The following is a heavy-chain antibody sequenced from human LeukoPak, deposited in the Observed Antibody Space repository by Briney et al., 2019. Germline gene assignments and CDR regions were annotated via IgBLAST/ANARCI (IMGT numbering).Heavy chain of an antibody. CDR2: IYTSGST. V-gene: IGHV4-4*07. CDR3: AREVAGGVDV. Sequence: PSETLSLTCTVSGGSINSYYWSWIRQPPGKGLEWMGRIYTSGSTNYNPSLKSRVTISVDTSKNQFSLKLSSVTAADTAVYYCAREVAGGVDVWGQGPRSPSP. CDR1: GGSINSYY. J-gene: IGHJ6*02. D-gene: IGHD2-15*01.